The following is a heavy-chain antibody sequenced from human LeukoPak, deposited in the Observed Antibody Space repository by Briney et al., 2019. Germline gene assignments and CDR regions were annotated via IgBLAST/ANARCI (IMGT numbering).Heavy chain of an antibody. J-gene: IGHJ5*02. CDR2: IYTSGST. CDR3: ARRGNYYGSGSYYRDWFDP. V-gene: IGHV4-61*02. Sequence: SQTLSLTCTVSGGSISSGSYFWSWIRQPDGKGLEWIGRIYTSGSTNYNPSLKSRVTISLDKSKNQFSLKLSSVTAADTAVYYCARRGNYYGSGSYYRDWFDPWGQGTLVTVSS. D-gene: IGHD3-10*01. CDR1: GGSISSGSYF.